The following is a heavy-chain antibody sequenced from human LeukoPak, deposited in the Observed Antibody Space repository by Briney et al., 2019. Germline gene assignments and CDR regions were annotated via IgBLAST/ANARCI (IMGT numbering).Heavy chain of an antibody. Sequence: GGSLRLSCAASGFTFSSYWMSWVRQAPGKGLEWVANIKQDGSEKYYVDSVKGRFTISRDNAKNSLYLQMNSLRAEDTAVYYCARDVGFIAAAGTFNYWGQGTLVTVSS. D-gene: IGHD6-13*01. J-gene: IGHJ4*02. CDR3: ARDVGFIAAAGTFNY. V-gene: IGHV3-7*03. CDR1: GFTFSSYW. CDR2: IKQDGSEK.